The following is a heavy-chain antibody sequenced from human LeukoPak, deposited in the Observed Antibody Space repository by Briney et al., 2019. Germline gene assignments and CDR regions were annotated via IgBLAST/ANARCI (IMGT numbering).Heavy chain of an antibody. Sequence: VASVKVSCRASGYTFTSNGISWVRQAPGQGLEWMAWISPYNGDTTYAQELQGRVTVTTDASTSTAYMELRSLRSDDTAMYFCARLRGGIYSSRDAFDIWGQGTMVTVSS. CDR2: ISPYNGDT. D-gene: IGHD6-19*01. V-gene: IGHV1-18*01. CDR1: GYTFTSNG. J-gene: IGHJ3*02. CDR3: ARLRGGIYSSRDAFDI.